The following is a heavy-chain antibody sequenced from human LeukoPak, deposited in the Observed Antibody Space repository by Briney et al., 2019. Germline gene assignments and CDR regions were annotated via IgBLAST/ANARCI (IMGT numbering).Heavy chain of an antibody. CDR1: GFTFSSYA. Sequence: GGSLRLSCAASGFTFSSYAMHWVRQAPGKGLEYVSAISSNGGSTYYANSVKGRFTISRDNSKNTLYLQMGSLRAEDTALYYCARDYPSGWHYYYYYMDVWGKGTTVTVSS. D-gene: IGHD6-19*01. CDR2: ISSNGGST. CDR3: ARDYPSGWHYYYYYMDV. J-gene: IGHJ6*03. V-gene: IGHV3-64*01.